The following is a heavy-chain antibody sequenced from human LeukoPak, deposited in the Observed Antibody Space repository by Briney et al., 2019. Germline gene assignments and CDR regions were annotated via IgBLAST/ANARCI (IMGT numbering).Heavy chain of an antibody. J-gene: IGHJ4*02. Sequence: GGSLRLSCAASGFTFSSYWMNWVRQAPGKGLVWVSRIASDGSSTTYADSVKGRFSISRDNAKNTLYLQMNSLRVEDTAVYYCARGRPHGNDYWGQGALVTVSS. CDR1: GFTFSSYW. D-gene: IGHD4-23*01. CDR3: ARGRPHGNDY. CDR2: IASDGSST. V-gene: IGHV3-74*01.